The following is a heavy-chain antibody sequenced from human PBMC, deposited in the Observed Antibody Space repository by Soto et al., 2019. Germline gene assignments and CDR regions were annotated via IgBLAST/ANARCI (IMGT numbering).Heavy chain of an antibody. CDR3: ATEKWRVRRNHPFDI. D-gene: IGHD6-19*01. CDR2: ISAYNGNT. Sequence: ASVKASCKASGCTFTSYGISWVRQAPGQGLEWMGWISAYNGNTNYAQKLQGRVTLTRDTSTNTVNMELSSLRSEDTAVYYCATEKWRVRRNHPFDIWGQGTMDPVAS. CDR1: GCTFTSYG. V-gene: IGHV1-18*01. J-gene: IGHJ3*02.